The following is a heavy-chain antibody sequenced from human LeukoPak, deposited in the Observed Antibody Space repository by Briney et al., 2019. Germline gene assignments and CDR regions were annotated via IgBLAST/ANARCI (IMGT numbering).Heavy chain of an antibody. CDR1: GFTFNNYA. V-gene: IGHV3-23*01. Sequence: GGSLRLSCAASGFTFNNYAMAWVRRAPGKGLEWVSAISGSGNNPFYADSVKGRFTTSRDNSKNTLYLQMNSLRAEDTAVYYCARDQRDAYNYYYYMDVWGKGTTVTVSS. CDR3: ARDQRDAYNYYYYMDV. CDR2: ISGSGNNP. D-gene: IGHD2-2*01. J-gene: IGHJ6*03.